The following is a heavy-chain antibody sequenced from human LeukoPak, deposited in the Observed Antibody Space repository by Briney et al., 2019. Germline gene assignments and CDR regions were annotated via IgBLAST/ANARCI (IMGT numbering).Heavy chain of an antibody. V-gene: IGHV3-48*02. J-gene: IGHJ4*02. CDR3: ARRRDDSRWNFEY. CDR1: GFTFSKYT. Sequence: GGSLRLSCVASGFTFSKYTMNWVRQAPGKGLEWVSYISAGGGTIYYADSVKGRFTICRDNAKNSVSLQMNSLRDEDTAVYHCARRRDDSRWNFEYWGQGTPVTVSS. CDR2: ISAGGGTI. D-gene: IGHD3-22*01.